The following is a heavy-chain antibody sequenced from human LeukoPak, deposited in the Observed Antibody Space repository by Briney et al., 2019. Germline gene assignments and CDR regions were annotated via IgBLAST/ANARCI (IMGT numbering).Heavy chain of an antibody. J-gene: IGHJ2*01. D-gene: IGHD1-26*01. CDR3: ARDWERWYFDL. Sequence: ASVEVSCKASGYTFTSYAINWVRQAPGQGLEWMGWINTNTGNPTYARGFTGRFVFSLATSVSTAYLQITSLKAEDTAVYYCARDWERWYFDLWGRGTLVTVSS. CDR2: INTNTGNP. CDR1: GYTFTSYA. V-gene: IGHV7-4-1*02.